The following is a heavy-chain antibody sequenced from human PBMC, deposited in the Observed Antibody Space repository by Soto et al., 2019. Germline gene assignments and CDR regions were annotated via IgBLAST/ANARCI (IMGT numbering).Heavy chain of an antibody. D-gene: IGHD6-13*01. Sequence: ASVKVSCKASGYTFAGYYIHWVRQAPGHGPEWMGWMSPSSGDTRSAPQFQGRVTLTRDTSISTAYMDLTRLTSDDTAIYYCARDGPGAGNDDFDYWGLGTLVTVSS. CDR3: ARDGPGAGNDDFDY. V-gene: IGHV1-2*02. CDR2: MSPSSGDT. J-gene: IGHJ4*02. CDR1: GYTFAGYY.